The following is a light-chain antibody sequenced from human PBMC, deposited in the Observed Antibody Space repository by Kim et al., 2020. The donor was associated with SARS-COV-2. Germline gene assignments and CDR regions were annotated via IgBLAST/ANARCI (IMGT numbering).Light chain of an antibody. CDR2: DNN. CDR3: GTWDSSLSAVV. CDR1: SSKIGNNY. Sequence: QKVTISCSGSSSKIGNNYVSWYQQLPETAPKLLIYDNNKRPSGIPDRFSGSKSGTSATLGITGLQTGDEAYYYCGTWDSSLSAVVFGGGTQLTVL. J-gene: IGLJ2*01. V-gene: IGLV1-51*01.